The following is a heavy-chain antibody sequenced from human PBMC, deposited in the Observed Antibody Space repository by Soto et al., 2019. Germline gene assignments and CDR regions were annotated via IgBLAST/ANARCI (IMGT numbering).Heavy chain of an antibody. V-gene: IGHV1-69*13. Sequence: SVKVSCKASGGTFSSYAISWVRQAPGQGLEWMGGIIPIFGTANYAQKFQGRVTITADESTSTAYMELSSLRSEDTAVYYCARLAYDYVWGSYRPKYNWFDPWGQGTLVTVSS. CDR2: IIPIFGTA. CDR3: ARLAYDYVWGSYRPKYNWFDP. J-gene: IGHJ5*02. CDR1: GGTFSSYA. D-gene: IGHD3-16*02.